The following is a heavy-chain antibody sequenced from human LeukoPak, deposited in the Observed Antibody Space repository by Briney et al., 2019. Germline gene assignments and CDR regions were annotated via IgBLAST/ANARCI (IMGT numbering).Heavy chain of an antibody. CDR1: GFTVSNNY. V-gene: IGHV3-66*01. Sequence: GGSLRLSCAASGFTVSNNYMSWVRQAPGKGLEWVSVIYSGGSTSYADSVKGRFIISRDNSKNTLYLQMNNLRAEDTAVYYCAREGGVAATGGFDYWGQGTLVTVSS. J-gene: IGHJ4*02. CDR3: AREGGVAATGGFDY. D-gene: IGHD6-19*01. CDR2: IYSGGST.